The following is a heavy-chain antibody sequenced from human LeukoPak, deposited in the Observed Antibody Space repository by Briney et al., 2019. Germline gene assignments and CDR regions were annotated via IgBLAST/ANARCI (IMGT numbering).Heavy chain of an antibody. V-gene: IGHV1-2*06. D-gene: IGHD2-2*01. CDR3: ASCLCSSTSCYEYNWFDP. CDR2: INPSSGGT. J-gene: IGHJ5*02. Sequence: ASVKVSCKASGYTFTGYYMHWVRQAPGQGLEWMGRINPSSGGTNYAQKFQGRVTMTRDTSISTAYMELSRLRSEDTAVYYCASCLCSSTSCYEYNWFDPWGQGTLVTVSS. CDR1: GYTFTGYY.